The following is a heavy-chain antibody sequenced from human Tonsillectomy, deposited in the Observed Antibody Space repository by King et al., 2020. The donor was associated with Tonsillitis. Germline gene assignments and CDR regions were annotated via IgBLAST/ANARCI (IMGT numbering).Heavy chain of an antibody. D-gene: IGHD5-24*01. CDR3: TGGQIATTNPADY. CDR1: GFTFGDYA. CDR2: IRSKAYGGTT. V-gene: IGHV3-49*03. Sequence: VQLVESGGGLVQPGRSLRLSCTASGFTFGDYAMSWFRQAPGKGLEWVGFIRSKAYGGTTEYAASVKGRFTISRDDSKSIAYLQMNSLKTEDTAVYYCTGGQIATTNPADYWGQGTLVTVSS. J-gene: IGHJ4*02.